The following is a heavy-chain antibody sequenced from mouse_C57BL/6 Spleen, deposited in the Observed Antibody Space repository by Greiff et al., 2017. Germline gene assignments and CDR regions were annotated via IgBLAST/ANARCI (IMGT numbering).Heavy chain of an antibody. CDR3: TRDDWDGYYFDY. V-gene: IGHV5-9-1*02. D-gene: IGHD4-1*01. Sequence: EVKLVESGEGLVKPGGSLKLSCAASGFTFSSYAMSWVRQTPEKRLEWVAYISSGGDYIYYADTVKGRFTISRDNARNTLYLQMSSLKSEDTAMXYCTRDDWDGYYFDYWGQGTTLTVSS. CDR1: GFTFSSYA. CDR2: ISSGGDYI. J-gene: IGHJ2*01.